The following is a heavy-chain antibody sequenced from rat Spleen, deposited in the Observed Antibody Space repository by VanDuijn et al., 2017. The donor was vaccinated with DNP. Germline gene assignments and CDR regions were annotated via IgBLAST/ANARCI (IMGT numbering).Heavy chain of an antibody. CDR2: ISYDGGRT. CDR3: ARYNSGYNFFDY. Sequence: EVQLVESGGGLVQPGRSLKLSCAASGFTFSDYYMAWVRQAPTKGLEWVAYISYDGGRTYYGDSVKGRFTISRDNAKSILYLQMNSLRSEDMATYYCARYNSGYNFFDYWGQGVLVTVSS. D-gene: IGHD4-3*01. CDR1: GFTFSDYY. V-gene: IGHV5-22*01. J-gene: IGHJ2*01.